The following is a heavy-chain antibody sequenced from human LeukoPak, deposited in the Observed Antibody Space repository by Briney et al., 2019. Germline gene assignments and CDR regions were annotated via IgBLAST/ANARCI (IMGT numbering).Heavy chain of an antibody. V-gene: IGHV3-11*01. J-gene: IGHJ4*02. Sequence: PGGSLRLSCAVSGFTFSDYYMSWIRQAPGKGLEWVSYISSGGSTVSHADSVKGRFTISRDNPENSLYLQMNSLRAEDTAVYYCARRAAAGRCFDHWGQGTLVTVSS. CDR3: ARRAAAGRCFDH. CDR2: ISSGGSTV. CDR1: GFTFSDYY. D-gene: IGHD6-13*01.